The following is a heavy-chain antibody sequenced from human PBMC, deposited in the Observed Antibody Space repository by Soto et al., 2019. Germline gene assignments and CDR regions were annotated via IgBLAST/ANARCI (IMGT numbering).Heavy chain of an antibody. J-gene: IGHJ4*02. CDR2: ISYDGSNK. CDR3: AKDKSSGWTFDY. CDR1: GFTFSSYG. V-gene: IGHV3-30*18. D-gene: IGHD6-25*01. Sequence: ESGGGVVQPGRSLRLSCAASGFTFSSYGMHWVRQAPGKGLEWVAVISYDGSNKYYADSVKGRFTISRDNSKNTLYLQMNSLRAEDTAVYYWAKDKSSGWTFDYWGQGTLFTVSS.